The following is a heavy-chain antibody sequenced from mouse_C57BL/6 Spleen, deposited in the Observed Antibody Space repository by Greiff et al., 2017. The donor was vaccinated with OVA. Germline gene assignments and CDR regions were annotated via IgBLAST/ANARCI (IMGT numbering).Heavy chain of an antibody. CDR3: ARDGYDAMDY. CDR1: GYTFTSYW. V-gene: IGHV1-50*01. CDR2: IDPSDSYT. Sequence: QVQLKQPGAELVKPGASVKLSCKASGYTFTSYWMQWVKQRPGQGLEWIGEIDPSDSYTNYNQKFKGKATLTVDTSSSTAYMQLSSLTSEDSAVYYCARDGYDAMDYWGQGTSVTVSS. J-gene: IGHJ4*01.